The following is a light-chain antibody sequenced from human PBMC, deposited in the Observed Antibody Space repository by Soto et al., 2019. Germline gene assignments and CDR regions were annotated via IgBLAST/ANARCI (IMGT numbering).Light chain of an antibody. Sequence: QSVLTQPPSVPGAPGQRVTISCTGSSSNIGAGYDVHWYQQLPGTAPKLLIYGNSNRPSGVPDRFSGSKSGTSASLAITGLQAEDEADYYCQSYDSSLSGSYVVFGGGTKLTVL. CDR3: QSYDSSLSGSYVV. V-gene: IGLV1-40*01. CDR1: SSNIGAGYD. CDR2: GNS. J-gene: IGLJ2*01.